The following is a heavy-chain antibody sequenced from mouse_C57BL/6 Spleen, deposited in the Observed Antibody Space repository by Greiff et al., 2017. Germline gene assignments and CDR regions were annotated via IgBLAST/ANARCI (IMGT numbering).Heavy chain of an antibody. J-gene: IGHJ2*01. CDR3: AEGSY. Sequence: VQLQQSVAELVRPGASVKLSCTASGFNIKHTYMHWVKQRPEQGLEWIGRIDPANGNTKYAPKLQGQAPLTADTTSNTSYLQLSSLTSEDTAIYYCAEGSYWGQGTTLAVSS. CDR2: IDPANGNT. CDR1: GFNIKHTY. V-gene: IGHV14-3*01.